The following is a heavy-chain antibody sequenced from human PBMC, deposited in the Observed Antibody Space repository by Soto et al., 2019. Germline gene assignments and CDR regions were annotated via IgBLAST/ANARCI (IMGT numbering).Heavy chain of an antibody. J-gene: IGHJ4*02. CDR2: ISGSGGST. D-gene: IGHD3-3*01. V-gene: IGHV3-23*01. CDR1: GFTFSSYA. Sequence: EVQLLESGGGLVQPGGSLRLSCAASGFTFSSYAMSWVRQAPGKGLEWVSAISGSGGSTYYADSVKGRFTISRDNTKNTLYLQMNSLRADDTAVYYCAANRYDFWSGSAEYYFDYWGQGTLVTVSS. CDR3: AANRYDFWSGSAEYYFDY.